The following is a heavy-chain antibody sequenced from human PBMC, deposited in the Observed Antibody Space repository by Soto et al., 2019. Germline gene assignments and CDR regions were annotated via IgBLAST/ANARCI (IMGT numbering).Heavy chain of an antibody. J-gene: IGHJ4*02. V-gene: IGHV3-48*03. CDR2: ISSSGSNI. CDR1: GFTFSSYE. CDR3: ARGNNLLGY. Sequence: GGSLRLSCAASGFTFSSYEMNWVRQAPGKGLEWVSYISSSGSNIYYADSVKGRFTISRDNGRNSLYLQMNSLRAEDTAVYYCARGNNLLGYWGQGSLVTVSS. D-gene: IGHD2-15*01.